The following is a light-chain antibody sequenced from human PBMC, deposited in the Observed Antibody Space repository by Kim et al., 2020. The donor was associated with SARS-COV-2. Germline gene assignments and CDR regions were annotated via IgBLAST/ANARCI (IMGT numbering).Light chain of an antibody. CDR2: DVS. V-gene: IGLV2-14*01. CDR3: SSYTRSSPWV. J-gene: IGLJ3*02. Sequence: QSALSQPASVSGAPGQSITTSCTGTSSDVGGYNYVSWYQQHPGKAPKLMIYDVSNRPSGVSNRFSGSKAGNTASLTISGRQAEDETDYYCSSYTRSSPWVFGGGTQLTVL. CDR1: SSDVGGYNY.